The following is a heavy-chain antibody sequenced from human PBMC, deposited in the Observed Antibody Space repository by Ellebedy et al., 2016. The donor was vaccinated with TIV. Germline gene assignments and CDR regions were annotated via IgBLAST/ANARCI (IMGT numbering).Heavy chain of an antibody. D-gene: IGHD6-19*01. V-gene: IGHV3-33*01. CDR2: IWYDGSNK. Sequence: GESLKISCAASGFTFSSYGMHWVRQAPGKGLEWVAVIWYDGSNKYYADSVKGRFTISRDNSKNTLYLQMNSLRAEDTAVYYCARELSQWLVLRGMDVWGQGTTVTVSS. CDR1: GFTFSSYG. CDR3: ARELSQWLVLRGMDV. J-gene: IGHJ6*02.